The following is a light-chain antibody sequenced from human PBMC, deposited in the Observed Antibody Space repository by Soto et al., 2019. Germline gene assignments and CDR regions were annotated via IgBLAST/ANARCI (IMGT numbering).Light chain of an antibody. V-gene: IGLV1-44*01. CDR2: STN. J-gene: IGLJ2*01. Sequence: SVLTQPPSASGTPGQRVTISCSGSSSNIGSNSVNWYQQLPGTSPKLLIYSTNQRPSGVPDRFSGSKSDTSASLAISGLQSEDEADYYCAAWDDSLNGEVVFGGGTKLTVL. CDR1: SSNIGSNS. CDR3: AAWDDSLNGEVV.